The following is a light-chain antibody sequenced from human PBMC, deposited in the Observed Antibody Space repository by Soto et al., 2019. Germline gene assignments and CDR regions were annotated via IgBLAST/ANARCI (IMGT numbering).Light chain of an antibody. V-gene: IGKV3-20*01. J-gene: IGKJ5*01. Sequence: EIVLTQAPGPLSLSPGERATISCRASQSVGNNYLAWYQQRPGQTPRLLIYGASSRATGIPDRFSGSGSGTDFSLTISTLEPEDFAVYYCQQYGRSPPITFGQGTRLEIK. CDR1: QSVGNNY. CDR2: GAS. CDR3: QQYGRSPPIT.